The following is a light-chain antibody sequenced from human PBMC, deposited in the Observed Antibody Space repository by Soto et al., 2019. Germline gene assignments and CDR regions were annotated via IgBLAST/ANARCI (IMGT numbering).Light chain of an antibody. CDR1: YSDVGDSNY. CDR2: EVT. V-gene: IGLV2-8*01. CDR3: SSNVVGTNLKI. Sequence: QSVLTQPPSASGSPGQSVTISCTGTYSDVGDSNYVSWYQQHPGKAPKLVIYEVTQRPSGVPDRFSGSRSENTASLTVSRLQAEDEADYYCSSNVVGTNLKIFGGGTKVTVL. J-gene: IGLJ2*01.